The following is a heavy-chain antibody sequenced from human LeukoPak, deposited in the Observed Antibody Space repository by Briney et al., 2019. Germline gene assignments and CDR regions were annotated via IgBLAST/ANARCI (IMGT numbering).Heavy chain of an antibody. V-gene: IGHV4-61*02. CDR3: ARDPRIAVAVVSWFDP. CDR1: GPSIRSGSYY. D-gene: IGHD6-19*01. Sequence: SETLSLTCTVTGPSIRSGSYYWNWSRQPAGKGVEWIERMYIGGRTTYNPSLKSRATISLATSENQSTLTLTSVTAADTAVYYCARDPRIAVAVVSWFDPWGQGTLVTVSS. CDR2: MYIGGRT. J-gene: IGHJ5*02.